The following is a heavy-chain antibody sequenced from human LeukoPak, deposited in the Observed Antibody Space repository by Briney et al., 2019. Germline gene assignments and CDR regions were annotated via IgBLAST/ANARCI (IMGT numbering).Heavy chain of an antibody. CDR3: ARGRGDGYNYATFDY. J-gene: IGHJ4*02. CDR2: INPNSAGT. D-gene: IGHD5-24*01. CDR1: GYTFTGDY. V-gene: IGHV1-2*02. Sequence: ASVKVSCKASGYTFTGDYTCWVRHALGEGLGWRGWINPNSAGTNYARKFQGRVTTTRDTSISTAYIEQSRLRSDGTAVYYRARGRGDGYNYATFDYWGQGTLVTVSS.